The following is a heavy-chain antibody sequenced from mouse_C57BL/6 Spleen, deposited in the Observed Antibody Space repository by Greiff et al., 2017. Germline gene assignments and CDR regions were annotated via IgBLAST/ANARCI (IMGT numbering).Heavy chain of an antibody. CDR1: GFSLTSYA. CDR2: IWTGGGT. J-gene: IGHJ3*01. Sequence: VKLMESGPGLVAPSQCLSITCTASGFSLTSYAISWVRQPPGKGLEWLGVIWTGGGTNYNSALKSRLSISKDDSKSQVCLKMNSLQADDTARYYCASKDDYAWFAYWGQGTLVTVSA. CDR3: ASKDDYAWFAY. V-gene: IGHV2-9-1*01. D-gene: IGHD2-4*01.